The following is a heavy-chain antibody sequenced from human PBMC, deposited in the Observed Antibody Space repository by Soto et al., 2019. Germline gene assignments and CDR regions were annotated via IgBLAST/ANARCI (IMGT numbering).Heavy chain of an antibody. CDR2: IDPSDSYT. J-gene: IGHJ6*02. CDR1: GYSFTSYW. CDR3: ARRYSSSDGMDV. Sequence: PGESLKISCKGSGYSFTSYWISWVRQMPGKGLEWMGRIDPSDSYTNYSPSFQGHVTISADKSISTAYLQWGSLKASDTAMYYCARRYSSSDGMDVWGQGTTVTVSS. V-gene: IGHV5-10-1*01. D-gene: IGHD6-6*01.